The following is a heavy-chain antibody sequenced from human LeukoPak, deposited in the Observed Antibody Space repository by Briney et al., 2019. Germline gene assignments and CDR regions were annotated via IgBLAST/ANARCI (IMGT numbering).Heavy chain of an antibody. J-gene: IGHJ5*02. CDR2: IDQGGST. D-gene: IGHD5-18*01. V-gene: IGHV4-38-2*01. Sequence: PSETLSLTCAVSGYPIRSGYLWGWIRQPPGKGLEWIASIDQGGSTYYNPSLKSRVTISVDTSKNQFSVKLTSVTAADTAVYYCARGDFYNYGKPFDPWSQGTLVTVSS. CDR1: GYPIRSGYL. CDR3: ARGDFYNYGKPFDP.